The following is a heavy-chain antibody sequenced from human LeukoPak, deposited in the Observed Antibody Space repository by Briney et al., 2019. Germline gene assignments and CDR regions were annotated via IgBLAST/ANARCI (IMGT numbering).Heavy chain of an antibody. Sequence: SETVSLTCTVSGVSISSYYWSWIRQPAGKALEWIGSIYTSGSTNYNPSLKSRVTMSVDTSKNQFSLKLSSVTAADTAVYYCARELSWFGELEVNFDYWGKGTLVTVSS. D-gene: IGHD3-10*01. CDR1: GVSISSYY. CDR2: IYTSGST. J-gene: IGHJ4*02. V-gene: IGHV4-4*07. CDR3: ARELSWFGELEVNFDY.